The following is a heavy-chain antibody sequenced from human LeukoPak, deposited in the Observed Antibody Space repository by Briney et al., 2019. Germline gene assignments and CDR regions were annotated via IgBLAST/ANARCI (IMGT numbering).Heavy chain of an antibody. J-gene: IGHJ3*01. CDR3: ARGDFDDYCDYVDAFEF. V-gene: IGHV3-7*01. CDR2: IKPDGSEK. CDR1: GFTFSSYW. Sequence: TGWSLRLSCAASGFTFSSYWMSWVRQAPGKGLEGVANIKPDGSEKYCVGSVKGRFTISRDNAKNSLYLQMNSLRAEDTAVYYCARGDFDDYCDYVDAFEFWGQGTMVTVSA. D-gene: IGHD4-17*01.